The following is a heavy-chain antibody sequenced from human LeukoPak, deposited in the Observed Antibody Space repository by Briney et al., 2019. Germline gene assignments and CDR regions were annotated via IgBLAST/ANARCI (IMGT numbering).Heavy chain of an antibody. D-gene: IGHD6-19*01. Sequence: PSETLSLTCTVSGGSISSYYWSWIRQPPGKGLEWIGYIYSSGNTNYNPSLRSRVTISVDTSKNHFSLKLSSVTAADTAVYYCARQDSGWLFDYWGQGTLVTVSS. CDR3: ARQDSGWLFDY. J-gene: IGHJ4*02. CDR1: GGSISSYY. V-gene: IGHV4-59*08. CDR2: IYSSGNT.